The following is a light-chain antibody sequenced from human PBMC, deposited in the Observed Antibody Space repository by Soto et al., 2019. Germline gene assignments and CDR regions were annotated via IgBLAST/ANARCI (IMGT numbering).Light chain of an antibody. CDR2: AAS. V-gene: IGKV1-6*01. CDR1: QGIRNE. Sequence: AIQMTQFPSSLSASVGDRVTITCRASQGIRNELGWYQQKPGKAPKLLIYAASSLQSGVPSRFRGSGSGTNFSLIISSLQPEDFATYYCLQDFNYPWTFGQGTKVDIK. J-gene: IGKJ1*01. CDR3: LQDFNYPWT.